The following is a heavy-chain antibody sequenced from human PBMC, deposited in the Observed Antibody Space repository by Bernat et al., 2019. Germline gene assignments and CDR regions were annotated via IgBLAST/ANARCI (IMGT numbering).Heavy chain of an antibody. V-gene: IGHV4-4*02. Sequence: QVQLQESGPGLLKPSETLSLTCAVSGGSITDFFYWHWVRQPPGKGLEWIGDTYGNSATTHYNPALKSRVTISKDTSKNQFFLKLSSLTAADTAVYYCARRYSSGWTENWGQGVLITVSS. D-gene: IGHD6-19*01. CDR1: GGSITDFFY. CDR2: TYGNSATT. J-gene: IGHJ4*02. CDR3: ARRYSSGWTEN.